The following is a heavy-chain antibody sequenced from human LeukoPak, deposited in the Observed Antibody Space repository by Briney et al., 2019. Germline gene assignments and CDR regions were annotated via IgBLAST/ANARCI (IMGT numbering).Heavy chain of an antibody. V-gene: IGHV1-2*02. Sequence: GASVKVSCKASGDTCTGYYMHWVRQAPGQGLEWMGWINPNSGGSDYTQKFQGRVTMTCDTSISTGYMELSRLRSDDTAVYYCALEPIALSIWGQGTMVTVSS. CDR3: ALEPIALSI. D-gene: IGHD3-3*01. CDR1: GDTCTGYY. J-gene: IGHJ3*01. CDR2: INPNSGGS.